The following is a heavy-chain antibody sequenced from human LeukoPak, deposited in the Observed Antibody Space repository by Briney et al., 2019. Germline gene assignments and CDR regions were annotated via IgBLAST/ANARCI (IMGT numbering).Heavy chain of an antibody. D-gene: IGHD5-18*01. V-gene: IGHV1-18*01. J-gene: IGHJ5*02. CDR2: SSAYNGNT. CDR1: GYTFTSYG. Sequence: ASVKVSCKASGYTFTSYGIRGVRQAAGRGLEWMGWSSAYNGNTNYAQKLQGRVTMTTDTSTSTAYMELRSLSSDDTAVYYCASAGYSYGYGLREEWFDPWGQGTLVTVSS. CDR3: ASAGYSYGYGLREEWFDP.